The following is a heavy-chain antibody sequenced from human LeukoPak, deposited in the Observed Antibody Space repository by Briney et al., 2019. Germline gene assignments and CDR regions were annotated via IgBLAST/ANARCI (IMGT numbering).Heavy chain of an antibody. J-gene: IGHJ6*03. V-gene: IGHV4-34*01. D-gene: IGHD3-9*01. CDR3: ARENVLRYFDWLVYYYYYMDV. Sequence: SETLSLTCAVYGGSFSGYYWSWIRQPPGKGLEWIGEINHSGSTNYNPSLKSRVTISVDTSKNQFSLKLSSVTAADTAVYYCARENVLRYFDWLVYYYYYMDVWGKGTTVTISS. CDR2: INHSGST. CDR1: GGSFSGYY.